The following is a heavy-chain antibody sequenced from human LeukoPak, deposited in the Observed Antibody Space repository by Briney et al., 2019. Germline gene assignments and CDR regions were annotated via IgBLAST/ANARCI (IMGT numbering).Heavy chain of an antibody. CDR3: ATPVLKGGSV. J-gene: IGHJ4*02. Sequence: GGSLRLSCAASGFTFSSYSMNWVRQAPGKGLEWVSSISSSSSYIYYADSVRGRFIISRDNAKNSLYLQMNSLRAEDTAVYYCATPVLKGGSVWGQGTLVTVSS. V-gene: IGHV3-21*01. CDR1: GFTFSSYS. D-gene: IGHD2/OR15-2a*01. CDR2: ISSSSSYI.